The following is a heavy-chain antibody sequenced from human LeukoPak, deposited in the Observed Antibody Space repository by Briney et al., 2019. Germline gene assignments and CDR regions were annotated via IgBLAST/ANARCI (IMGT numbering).Heavy chain of an antibody. CDR1: GGSFSGDY. CDR3: ARGSSRGTRLYYFDY. Sequence: SETLSLTCAVYGGSFSGDYWSWIRQPPGEGLGWIGEINHSGSTNYNPSLKSRVTISVDTSKNQFSLKLSSVTAADTAVYYCARGSSRGTRLYYFDYWGQGTLVTVSS. J-gene: IGHJ4*02. V-gene: IGHV4-34*01. D-gene: IGHD5-12*01. CDR2: INHSGST.